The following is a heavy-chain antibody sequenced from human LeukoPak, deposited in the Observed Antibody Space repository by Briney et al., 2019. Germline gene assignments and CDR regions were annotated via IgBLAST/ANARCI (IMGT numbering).Heavy chain of an antibody. CDR3: ARLQAAAGPTLVYYFDY. CDR1: GGSISSYY. J-gene: IGHJ4*02. D-gene: IGHD6-13*01. CDR2: IYYSGST. Sequence: PSETLSLTCTVSGGSISSYYWSWIRQPPGKGLEWIGYIYYSGSTNYNPSLKSRVTISVDTSKNQFSLKLSSVTAADTAVYYCARLQAAAGPTLVYYFDYWGQGTLVTVSS. V-gene: IGHV4-59*08.